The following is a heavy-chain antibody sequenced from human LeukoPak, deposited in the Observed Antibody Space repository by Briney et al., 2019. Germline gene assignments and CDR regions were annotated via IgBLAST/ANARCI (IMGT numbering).Heavy chain of an antibody. V-gene: IGHV3-21*04. D-gene: IGHD3-22*01. Sequence: GGSLRLSCAASGFTFSSYSMNWVRQAPGKGLEWVSSISSSSSYIYYADSVKGRFTISRDNAKNSLYLQMNSLRAEDTAVYYCAKHPSGYYYDLFDYWGQGTLVTVSS. CDR3: AKHPSGYYYDLFDY. CDR1: GFTFSSYS. J-gene: IGHJ4*02. CDR2: ISSSSSYI.